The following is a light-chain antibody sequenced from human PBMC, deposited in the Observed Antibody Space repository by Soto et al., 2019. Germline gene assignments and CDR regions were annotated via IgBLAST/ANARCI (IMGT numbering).Light chain of an antibody. J-gene: IGLJ3*02. V-gene: IGLV2-14*01. Sequence: QSVLTQPASVSGSPGQSITISSTGTSSDVGGYNYVSWYQQHPGKAPKLMIYEVSNRPSGVSDRFSGSRSGNTASLTISGLQAEDESDYYCISYTSSSTWVFGGGTKLTVL. CDR3: ISYTSSSTWV. CDR1: SSDVGGYNY. CDR2: EVS.